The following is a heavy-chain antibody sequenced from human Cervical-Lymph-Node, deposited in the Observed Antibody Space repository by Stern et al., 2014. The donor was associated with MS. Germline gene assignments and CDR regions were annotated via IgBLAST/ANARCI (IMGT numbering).Heavy chain of an antibody. CDR3: AKDQSRGSGLNWFDP. CDR1: GFSFDDYA. J-gene: IGHJ5*02. D-gene: IGHD2-15*01. V-gene: IGHV3-9*01. CDR2: ISLDSNNI. Sequence: QLVDSGGGLVQPGKSLRLSCAASGFSFDDYAMHWVRQAPGKGLEWVSSISLDSNNIAYADSVKGRFTISRDNTTKYPYLPMNSLRAEDTAFYDCAKDQSRGSGLNWFDPWGQGTLVTVSS.